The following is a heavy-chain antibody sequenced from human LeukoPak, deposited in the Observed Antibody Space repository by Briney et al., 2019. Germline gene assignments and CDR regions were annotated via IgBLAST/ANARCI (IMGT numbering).Heavy chain of an antibody. Sequence: GGSLRLSCAASGFTFSSYGMHWVRQAPGKGLEWVAVISYDGSNKYYADSVKGRFTISRDNSKNTLYLQMNSLRAEDTAVYYCARTYYDYVWESYRPEYYFDYWGQGTLVTVSS. CDR1: GFTFSSYG. CDR2: ISYDGSNK. J-gene: IGHJ4*02. D-gene: IGHD3-16*02. V-gene: IGHV3-30*03. CDR3: ARTYYDYVWESYRPEYYFDY.